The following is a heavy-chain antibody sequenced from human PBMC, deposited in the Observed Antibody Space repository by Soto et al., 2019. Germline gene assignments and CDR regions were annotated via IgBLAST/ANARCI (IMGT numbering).Heavy chain of an antibody. Sequence: ASVKVSYKASGGTFSSYAISWVRQAPGQGLEWMGGIIPIFGTANYAQKFQGRVTITADKSTSTAYMELSSLRSEDTAVYYCASQDRGSYFDYWGKGTPVTVSS. D-gene: IGHD3-16*01. J-gene: IGHJ4*02. V-gene: IGHV1-69*06. CDR3: ASQDRGSYFDY. CDR1: GGTFSSYA. CDR2: IIPIFGTA.